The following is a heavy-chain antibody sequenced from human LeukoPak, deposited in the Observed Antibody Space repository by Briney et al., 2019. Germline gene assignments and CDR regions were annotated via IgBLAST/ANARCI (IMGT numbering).Heavy chain of an antibody. CDR3: AISYGRVAGTDFDY. J-gene: IGHJ4*02. Sequence: AASVKVSCKASGYTFTGYYMHWVRQAPGQGLEWMGWMNPSSGVRKYVQSFQGRVTLTRDTSITTAYMELSSLTSDDTAVYYCAISYGRVAGTDFDYWGQGTLVSVAS. V-gene: IGHV1-2*02. CDR2: MNPSSGVR. D-gene: IGHD6-19*01. CDR1: GYTFTGYY.